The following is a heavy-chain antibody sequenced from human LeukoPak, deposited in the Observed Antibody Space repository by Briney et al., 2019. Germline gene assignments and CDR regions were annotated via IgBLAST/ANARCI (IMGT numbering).Heavy chain of an antibody. D-gene: IGHD3-22*01. V-gene: IGHV3-23*01. CDR1: GFTFSSYA. CDR3: AKEGGDYYDSSGYDY. CDR2: ISGSGGST. J-gene: IGHJ4*02. Sequence: PGGSLRLSCAASGFTFSSYAMSWVRQAPGKGLEWVSAISGSGGSTYYADSVKGWFTISRDNSKNTVYLQMNSLRAEDTAVYYCAKEGGDYYDSSGYDYWGQGTLVTVSS.